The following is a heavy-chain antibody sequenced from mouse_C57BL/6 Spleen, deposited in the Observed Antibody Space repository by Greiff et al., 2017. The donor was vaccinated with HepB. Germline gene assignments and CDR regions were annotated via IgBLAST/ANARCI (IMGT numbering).Heavy chain of an antibody. D-gene: IGHD2-2*01. CDR3: ARHEGYDGYYAMDY. CDR1: GFTFSDYY. J-gene: IGHJ4*01. CDR2: ISNGGGST. V-gene: IGHV5-12*01. Sequence: EVQLVESGGGLVQPGGSLKLSCAASGFTFSDYYMYWVRQTPEKRLEWVAYISNGGGSTYYPDTVKGRFTISRDNAKNTLYLQMSRLKSEDTAMYYCARHEGYDGYYAMDYWGQGTSVTVSS.